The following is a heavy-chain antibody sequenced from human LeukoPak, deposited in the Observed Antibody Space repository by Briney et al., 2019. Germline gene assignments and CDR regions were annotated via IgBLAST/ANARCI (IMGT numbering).Heavy chain of an antibody. Sequence: SETLSLTCTVSGGSISSNDYYWGWIRQPPGKGLEWIGSIHYSGTTCYNPSLKSRVTISVDTSKNHFSLKLSSVTAADTAVYYCARYGSGSYYNGYGMDVWGQGTTVTVSS. D-gene: IGHD3-10*01. CDR1: GGSISSNDYY. CDR2: IHYSGTT. CDR3: ARYGSGSYYNGYGMDV. J-gene: IGHJ6*02. V-gene: IGHV4-39*02.